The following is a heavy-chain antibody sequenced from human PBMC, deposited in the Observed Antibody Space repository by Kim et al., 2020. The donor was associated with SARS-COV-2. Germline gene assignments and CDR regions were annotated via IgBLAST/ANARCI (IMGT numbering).Heavy chain of an antibody. J-gene: IGHJ5*02. Sequence: YSPSFQGQVTISADQSISTAYLQWSSLKASDTAMYYCARQGLWNLNWFDPWGQGTLVTVSS. D-gene: IGHD1-1*01. V-gene: IGHV5-51*01. CDR3: ARQGLWNLNWFDP.